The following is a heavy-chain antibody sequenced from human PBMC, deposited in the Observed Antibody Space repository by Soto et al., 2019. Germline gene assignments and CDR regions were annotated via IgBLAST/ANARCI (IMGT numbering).Heavy chain of an antibody. D-gene: IGHD6-13*01. V-gene: IGHV4-59*01. CDR3: ARCYSSSWYSDY. J-gene: IGHJ4*02. CDR2: IYYSGST. Sequence: ETLSLTCTVSGGSISSYYWSWIRQPPGKGLEWIGYIYYSGSTNHNPSLKSRVTISVDTSKNQFSLKLSSVTAADTAVYYCARCYSSSWYSDYWGQGTLVTVSS. CDR1: GGSISSYY.